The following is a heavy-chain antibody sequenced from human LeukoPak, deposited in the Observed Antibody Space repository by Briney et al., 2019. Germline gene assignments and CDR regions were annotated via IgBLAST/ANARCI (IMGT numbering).Heavy chain of an antibody. CDR3: ARAWTTVTKDFDY. J-gene: IGHJ4*02. D-gene: IGHD4-17*01. V-gene: IGHV3-23*01. Sequence: GGSLRLSCTASGFSFTDYIMHWVRQAPGKGLEWVSAISGSGGSTYYADSVKGRFTISRDNSKNTLYLQMNSLRAEDTAVYYCARAWTTVTKDFDYWGQGTLVTVSS. CDR1: GFSFTDYI. CDR2: ISGSGGST.